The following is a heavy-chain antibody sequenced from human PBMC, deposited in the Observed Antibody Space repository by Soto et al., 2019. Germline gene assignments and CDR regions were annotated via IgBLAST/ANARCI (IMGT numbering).Heavy chain of an antibody. CDR3: ARDLGGWPDY. V-gene: IGHV1-3*01. J-gene: IGHJ4*02. CDR2: INAGSGNT. D-gene: IGHD2-15*01. CDR1: GYTFTSYA. Sequence: ASVKVSCKASGYTFTSYAMHWVRQAPGQRLEWMGWINAGSGNTKYSQKFQGRVTITRDTSASTAYMELSSLRSEDTAVYYCARDLGGWPDYCGQGTLVTVSS.